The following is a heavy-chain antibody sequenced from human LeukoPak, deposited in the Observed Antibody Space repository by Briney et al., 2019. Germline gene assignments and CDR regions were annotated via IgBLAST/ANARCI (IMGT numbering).Heavy chain of an antibody. CDR3: ATDGYRHQLLNWFDP. D-gene: IGHD2-2*01. CDR1: GYTLTELS. CDR2: FDPEDGET. Sequence: ASVKVSCKVSGYTLTELSMHWVRQAPGKGLEWMGGFDPEDGETIYAQKFQGRVTMTEDTSTDTAYMELSSLRSEDPAVYYCATDGYRHQLLNWFDPWGQGTPVTVSS. V-gene: IGHV1-24*01. J-gene: IGHJ5*02.